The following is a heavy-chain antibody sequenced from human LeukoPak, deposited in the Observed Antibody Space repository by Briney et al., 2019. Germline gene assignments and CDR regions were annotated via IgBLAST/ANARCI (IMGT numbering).Heavy chain of an antibody. J-gene: IGHJ6*02. CDR1: GFTFSSYW. CDR2: IKQVGSEK. CDR3: ARVYGDYYGSGSYYYYGMDV. Sequence: GGSLRLSCAVSGFTFSSYWMSRVRQAPGKGLEWVANIKQVGSEKYYVDSVKGRFTISRDNAKNSLYLQMNSLRAEDTAVYYCARVYGDYYGSGSYYYYGMDVWGQGTTVTVSS. V-gene: IGHV3-7*01. D-gene: IGHD3-10*01.